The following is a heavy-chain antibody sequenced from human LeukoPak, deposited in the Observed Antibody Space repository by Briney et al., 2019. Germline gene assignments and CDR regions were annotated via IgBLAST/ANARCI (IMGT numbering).Heavy chain of an antibody. D-gene: IGHD6-19*01. CDR3: ARTVTKYSSPYYGMDV. J-gene: IGHJ6*02. Sequence: ASVKVSCKVSGYTLTELSMHWVRQAPGKGLEWMGGFDPEDGETIYAQKFQGRVTMTEDTSTDTAYMELSSLRSEDTAVYYCARTVTKYSSPYYGMDVWGQGTTVTVSS. CDR1: GYTLTELS. CDR2: FDPEDGET. V-gene: IGHV1-24*01.